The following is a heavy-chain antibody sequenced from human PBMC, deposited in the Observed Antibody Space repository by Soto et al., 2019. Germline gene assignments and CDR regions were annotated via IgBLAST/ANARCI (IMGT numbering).Heavy chain of an antibody. CDR2: SSNSGTYI. CDR1: GFTFSDYY. V-gene: IGHV3-11*06. D-gene: IGHD3-10*02. J-gene: IGHJ4*02. CDR3: ARSGDNYNVLDY. Sequence: PGGSLRLSCVGSGFTFSDYYMSWVRQAPGKGLEWLSYSSNSGTYIKYAGSVKGRFSISRDNAKNSLHLQINSLRGEDTAVYYCARSGDNYNVLDYWGQGTQVTVSS.